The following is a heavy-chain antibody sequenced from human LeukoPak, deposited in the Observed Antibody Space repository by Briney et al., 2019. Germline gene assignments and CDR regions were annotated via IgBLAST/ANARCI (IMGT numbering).Heavy chain of an antibody. CDR2: ISYDGSNK. CDR3: AKDHHRSIVGATLDY. Sequence: GGSLRLSCAASGFTFSSCGMHWVRQAPGKGLEWVAVISYDGSNKYYADSVKGRFTISRDNSKNTLYLQMNSLRAEDTAVYYCAKDHHRSIVGATLDYWGQGTLVTVSS. CDR1: GFTFSSCG. V-gene: IGHV3-30*18. J-gene: IGHJ4*02. D-gene: IGHD1-26*01.